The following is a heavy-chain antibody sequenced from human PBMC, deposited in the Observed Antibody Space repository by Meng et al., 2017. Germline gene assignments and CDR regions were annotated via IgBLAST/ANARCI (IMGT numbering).Heavy chain of an antibody. Sequence: GESLKISCAASGFTFSSYWMHWVRQAPGKGLVWVSRINSDGSSTSDADSVKGRFTISRDNAKNTLYLQMNSLRAEDTAVYYCARDSGYSGSYFDYWGQGTLVTVSS. CDR3: ARDSGYSGSYFDY. CDR1: GFTFSSYW. J-gene: IGHJ4*02. CDR2: INSDGSST. D-gene: IGHD1-26*01. V-gene: IGHV3-74*01.